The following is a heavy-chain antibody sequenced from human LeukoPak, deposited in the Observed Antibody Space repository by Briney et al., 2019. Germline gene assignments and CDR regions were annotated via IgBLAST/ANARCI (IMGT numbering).Heavy chain of an antibody. CDR3: SLLSSCSGGSCDYFDY. CDR1: GFTVSDNY. J-gene: IGHJ4*02. D-gene: IGHD2-15*01. CDR2: VYSGDNT. Sequence: GGSLRLSCAASGFTVSDNYMSWVRQAPGKGLEWVSVVYSGDNTYYADSVKGRFTISRDNAKNTLYLQMNSLRAEDTAVYYCSLLSSCSGGSCDYFDYWGQGTLVTVSS. V-gene: IGHV3-53*01.